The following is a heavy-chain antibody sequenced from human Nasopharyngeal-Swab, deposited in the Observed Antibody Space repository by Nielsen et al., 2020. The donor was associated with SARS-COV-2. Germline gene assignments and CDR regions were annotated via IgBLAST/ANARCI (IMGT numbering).Heavy chain of an antibody. V-gene: IGHV3-23*01. Sequence: GESLKISCAASGFTFSDYAMSWVRQTSGKGLEWVSKIDGSGDSTFYADSVKGRFTISRDNSKNTLYLEMNSLRAEDTAMYYCAKDLDSSAYYVEFHYWGQGTLVTVSS. CDR2: IDGSGDST. CDR3: AKDLDSSAYYVEFHY. CDR1: GFTFSDYA. D-gene: IGHD3-22*01. J-gene: IGHJ4*02.